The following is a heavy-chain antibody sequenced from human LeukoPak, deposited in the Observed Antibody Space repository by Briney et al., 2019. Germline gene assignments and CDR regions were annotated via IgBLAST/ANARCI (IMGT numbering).Heavy chain of an antibody. D-gene: IGHD1-14*01. CDR3: AKDEPSEAFDI. J-gene: IGHJ3*02. V-gene: IGHV3-30-3*01. Sequence: PGGSLRLSCAASGFTFSSYAMHWVRQAPGKGLEWVAVISYDGSNKYYADSVKGRFTISRDNSKNTLYLQMNSLRAEDTAVYYCAKDEPSEAFDIWGQGTMVTVSS. CDR1: GFTFSSYA. CDR2: ISYDGSNK.